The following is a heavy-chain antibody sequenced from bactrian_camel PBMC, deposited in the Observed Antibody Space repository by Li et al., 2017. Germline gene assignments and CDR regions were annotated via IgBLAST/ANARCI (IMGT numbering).Heavy chain of an antibody. J-gene: IGHJ4*01. CDR2: INSGGDST. CDR1: GFTFNNAA. CDR3: AHDYGAYDSQAVVLGLSPQFTY. V-gene: IGHV3S31*01. Sequence: VQLVESGGGSVQAWGSLNLTCTASGFTFNNAAMSWVRQAPGKGLEWVSAINSGGDSTYYADSVKGRFTISRGNARNTLDLQMDNLKPEDTAMYYCAHDYGAYDSQAVVLGLSPQFTYWGQGTQVTVS. D-gene: IGHD3*01.